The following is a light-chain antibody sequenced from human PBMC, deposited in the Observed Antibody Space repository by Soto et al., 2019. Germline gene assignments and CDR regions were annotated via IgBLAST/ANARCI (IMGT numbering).Light chain of an antibody. CDR1: SNDVGNYDR. CDR3: SSYSGSSSLFVV. J-gene: IGLJ3*02. V-gene: IGLV2-18*02. CDR2: EVT. Sequence: QSVLTQPPSVSGSPGQSVTISCTGTSNDVGNYDRVSWYQQPPGSAPKLMIYEVTNRPSGVPDRFSGSKSGNTASLTISGLQAEDEADYYCSSYSGSSSLFVVFGGGTKLTVL.